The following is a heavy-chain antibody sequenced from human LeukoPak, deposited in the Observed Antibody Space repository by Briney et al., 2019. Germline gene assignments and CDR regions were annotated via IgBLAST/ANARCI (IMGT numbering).Heavy chain of an antibody. D-gene: IGHD6-13*01. CDR1: GGSISSYY. CDR2: IYYSGST. CDR3: ASYSSTHVSIGSQQLAPLRDY. J-gene: IGHJ4*02. V-gene: IGHV4-59*12. Sequence: SETLSLTCTVSGGSISSYYWSWIRQPPGKGLEWIGYIYYSGSTYYNPSLKSRVTISVDTSKNQFSLKLSSVTAADTAVYYCASYSSTHVSIGSQQLAPLRDYWGQGTLVTVSS.